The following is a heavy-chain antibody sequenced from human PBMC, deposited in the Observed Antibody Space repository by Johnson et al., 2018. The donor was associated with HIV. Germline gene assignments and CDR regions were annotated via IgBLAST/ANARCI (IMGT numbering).Heavy chain of an antibody. CDR1: GFTFSSYG. D-gene: IGHD2-2*02. V-gene: IGHV3-30*03. Sequence: QVQLVESGGGVVQPGGSLRLSCAASGFTFSSYGMHWVRQAPGKGLEWVAVISYDGSNKYYADSVKGRFTISRDNSKNTLYLQMNSLRAEDTAVYYCARRYCGSASCYKGRAFDIWGQGTMVTVSS. CDR2: ISYDGSNK. J-gene: IGHJ3*02. CDR3: ARRYCGSASCYKGRAFDI.